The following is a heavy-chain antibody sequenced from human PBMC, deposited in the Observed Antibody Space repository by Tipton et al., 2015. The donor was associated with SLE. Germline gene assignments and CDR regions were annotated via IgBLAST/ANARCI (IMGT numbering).Heavy chain of an antibody. D-gene: IGHD3-16*02. CDR3: AQAHLWGSYRYASDI. Sequence: GLVKPSETLSLTCTVSGDSFSNHFWSWIRQPPGKGLEWIGYMYRSGTTKYNPSLQSRVTMLVDTSKNQSSLKLSSVTAADTAVYYCAQAHLWGSYRYASDIWGQGTMVTVSS. CDR1: GDSFSNHF. CDR2: MYRSGTT. J-gene: IGHJ3*02. V-gene: IGHV4-59*11.